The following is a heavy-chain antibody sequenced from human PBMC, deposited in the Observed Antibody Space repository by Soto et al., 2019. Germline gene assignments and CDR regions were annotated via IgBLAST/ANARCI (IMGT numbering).Heavy chain of an antibody. Sequence: EVQLVESGGALAQPGGSLRLSCAASRFTFSSYEMNWVRQAPGKGLEWVSYISSSGYTVYYADSVRGRFTISRDNTRNSLYLQMNSLRDEDPALYYCVRYCGTTLCNGVDTRTFDYWGQGTLVTGSS. CDR1: RFTFSSYE. V-gene: IGHV3-48*03. CDR3: VRYCGTTLCNGVDTRTFDY. CDR2: ISSSGYTV. J-gene: IGHJ4*02. D-gene: IGHD2-2*01.